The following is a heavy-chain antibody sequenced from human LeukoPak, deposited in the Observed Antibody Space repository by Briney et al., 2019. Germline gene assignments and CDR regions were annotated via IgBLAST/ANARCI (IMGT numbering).Heavy chain of an antibody. J-gene: IGHJ3*02. CDR1: GFTFSSYD. CDR2: IDTAGNT. D-gene: IGHD3-16*01. CDR3: ARTSKLTSVMDI. Sequence: PGGSLRLSCAASGFTFSSYDMHWVRQATGEGLEWVSAIDTAGNTLYPGSVRGRFTISRENAKNSLYLQMNNVRAADTAVYYCARTSKLTSVMDIWGQGTMVTVSS. V-gene: IGHV3-13*01.